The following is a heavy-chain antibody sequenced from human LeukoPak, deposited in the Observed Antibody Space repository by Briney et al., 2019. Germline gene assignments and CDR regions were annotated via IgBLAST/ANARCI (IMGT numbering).Heavy chain of an antibody. D-gene: IGHD1-26*01. CDR3: AGFEWALSWVDP. V-gene: IGHV4-59*08. Sequence: PSETLSLTCTVSGGSISSYYWSWIRQPPGKGLEWIGYMYYSGSTKYNPSLKSRVTISVDTSKNQLSLKLSSVTAADTAVYYCAGFEWALSWVDPWGQGTLVTVSS. CDR1: GGSISSYY. J-gene: IGHJ5*02. CDR2: MYYSGST.